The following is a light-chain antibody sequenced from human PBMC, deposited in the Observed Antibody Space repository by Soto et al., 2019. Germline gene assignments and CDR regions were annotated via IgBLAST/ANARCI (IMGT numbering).Light chain of an antibody. J-gene: IGLJ1*01. V-gene: IGLV2-14*01. CDR2: DVS. Sequence: SALRHVGSESGSRGSPITIYYTGTSSDVGGYNYVSWYQQHPGKAPKLMIYDVSNRPSGVSNRFSGSKSGNTASLTISGLQAEDKADYYSSSYTGSILHVFGTGTKVT. CDR1: SSDVGGYNY. CDR3: SSYTGSILHV.